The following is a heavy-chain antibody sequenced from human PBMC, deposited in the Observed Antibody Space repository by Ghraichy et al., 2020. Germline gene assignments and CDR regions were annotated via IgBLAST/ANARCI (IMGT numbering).Heavy chain of an antibody. CDR2: IYYSGST. D-gene: IGHD6-6*01. V-gene: IGHV4-31*03. Sequence: SETLSLTCTVSGGSISSGGYYWSWIRQHPGKGLEWIGYIYYSGSTYYNPSLKSRVTISVDTSKNQFSLKLSSVTAADTAVYYCARDLRYSSSRYYGMDVWGQGTTVTVSS. CDR3: ARDLRYSSSRYYGMDV. CDR1: GGSISSGGYY. J-gene: IGHJ6*02.